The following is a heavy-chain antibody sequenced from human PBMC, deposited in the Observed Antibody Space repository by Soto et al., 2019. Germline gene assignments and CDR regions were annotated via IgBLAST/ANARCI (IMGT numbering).Heavy chain of an antibody. J-gene: IGHJ5*02. Sequence: QVQLVESGGRVVQPGTSLRLSCVASGFGFATFAMHWVRQTPGGGPEWVASITSDGKKTYYADFAKGRVTISRDNAKNRMFLEMNSAGHEDSVVYFCARDPGSDFWSGVFDPWGQGTVVSVSS. CDR3: ARDPGSDFWSGVFDP. CDR2: ITSDGKKT. D-gene: IGHD3-3*01. V-gene: IGHV3-30*04. CDR1: GFGFATFA.